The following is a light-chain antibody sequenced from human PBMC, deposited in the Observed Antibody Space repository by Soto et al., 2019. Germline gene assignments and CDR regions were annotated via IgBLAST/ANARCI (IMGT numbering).Light chain of an antibody. Sequence: EIVITQSPATLSVSPGERVTLSCRASQSVSSYLAWYQQNPGQAPRLLIYDASNRATGIPARFSGSGSGTDFTLTISSLEPEDFSVYYCQQSSNWPPITFGQGTRLEI. V-gene: IGKV3-11*01. CDR1: QSVSSY. CDR3: QQSSNWPPIT. J-gene: IGKJ5*01. CDR2: DAS.